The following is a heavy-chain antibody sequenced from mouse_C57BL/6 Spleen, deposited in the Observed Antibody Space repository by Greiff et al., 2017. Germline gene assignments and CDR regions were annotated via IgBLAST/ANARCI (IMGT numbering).Heavy chain of an antibody. CDR2: IDPSDSET. V-gene: IGHV1-52*01. Sequence: QVQLQQPGAELVRPGSSVKLSCKASGYTFTSYWMHWVKQRPIQGLEWIGNIDPSDSETHYNQKFKDKATLTVDKSSSTAYMQLSSLTSEDSAVYYCARYGEGAMAYWGQGTSVTVSA. J-gene: IGHJ4*01. CDR1: GYTFTSYW. D-gene: IGHD2-13*01. CDR3: ARYGEGAMAY.